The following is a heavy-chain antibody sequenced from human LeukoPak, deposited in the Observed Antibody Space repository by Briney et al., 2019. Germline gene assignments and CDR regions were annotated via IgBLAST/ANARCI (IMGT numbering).Heavy chain of an antibody. CDR3: ARAGDGYNYPRY. Sequence: ASVKVSCKASGYTFTSYGISWVRQAPAQGLEWMGWISAYNGNTNYVHKLQGRVTMTTDKYKSTAYMELRSVRSDDTAVYYCARAGDGYNYPRYWGQGTLVTVSS. CDR1: GYTFTSYG. J-gene: IGHJ4*02. CDR2: ISAYNGNT. D-gene: IGHD5-24*01. V-gene: IGHV1-18*01.